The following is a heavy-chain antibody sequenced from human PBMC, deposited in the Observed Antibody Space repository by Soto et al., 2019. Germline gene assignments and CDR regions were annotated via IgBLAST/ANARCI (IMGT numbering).Heavy chain of an antibody. J-gene: IGHJ4*02. D-gene: IGHD2-2*01. V-gene: IGHV4-39*01. CDR3: ARHDPDIVVVPAAIDY. Sequence: QLQLQESGPGLVKPSETLSLTCTVSGGSISSSSYYWGWIRQPPGKGLEWIGSIYYSGSTYYNPSLKSRVTISVDTSKYQCSLKLSSVTAADTAVYYCARHDPDIVVVPAAIDYWGQGTLVTVSS. CDR2: IYYSGST. CDR1: GGSISSSSYY.